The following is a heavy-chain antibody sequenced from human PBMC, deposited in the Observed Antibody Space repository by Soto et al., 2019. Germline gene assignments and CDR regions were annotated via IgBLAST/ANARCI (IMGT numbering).Heavy chain of an antibody. D-gene: IGHD2-21*02. V-gene: IGHV3-30-3*01. CDR2: ISYDRSKK. CDR1: GFTFSSYA. J-gene: IGHJ4*02. Sequence: PGGSLRLSCAASGFTFSSYAMHWVRQAPGKGLEWVAIISYDRSKKYYADSVKGRFIIARDNSKNTLYLQMNNLSADDTAVYYCARDLGSVVVTAIDDWGQGTLVTVSS. CDR3: ARDLGSVVVTAIDD.